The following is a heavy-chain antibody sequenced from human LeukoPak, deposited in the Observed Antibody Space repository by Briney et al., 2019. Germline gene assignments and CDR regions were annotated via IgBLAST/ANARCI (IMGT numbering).Heavy chain of an antibody. CDR3: AKDPTDIVVVPGYFDY. D-gene: IGHD2-2*01. Sequence: GGSLRLSCAASGFTFRSYGMHWVRQAPGKALEWVAVISYDGSNKYYADSVKGRFTISRDNSKNTLYLQMNSLRAEDTAVYYCAKDPTDIVVVPGYFDYWGQGTLVTVSS. CDR1: GFTFRSYG. V-gene: IGHV3-30*18. CDR2: ISYDGSNK. J-gene: IGHJ4*02.